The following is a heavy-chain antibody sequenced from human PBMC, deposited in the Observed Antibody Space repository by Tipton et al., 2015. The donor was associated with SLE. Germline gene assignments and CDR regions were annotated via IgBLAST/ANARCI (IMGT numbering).Heavy chain of an antibody. D-gene: IGHD5/OR15-5a*01. CDR2: IYYSGSP. CDR3: ARDGLGWGYYYYMDV. J-gene: IGHJ6*03. V-gene: IGHV4-61*10. CDR1: GGSISSGDYY. Sequence: TLSLTCTVSGGSISSGDYYWSWIRLPAGKGLEWIGNIYYSGSPYYNPSLKSRVTISVDTSKNQFSLKLSSVTAADTAVYYCARDGLGWGYYYYMDVWGKGTTVTVSS.